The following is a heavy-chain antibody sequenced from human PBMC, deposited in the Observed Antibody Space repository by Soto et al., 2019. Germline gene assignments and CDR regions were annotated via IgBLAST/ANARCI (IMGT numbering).Heavy chain of an antibody. V-gene: IGHV4-34*01. Sequence: PSETLSLTCAVYGGSFSGYYWSWIRQPPGKGLEWIGEINHSGSTNYNPSLKSRVTISVDTSKNQFSPKLSSVTAADTAVYYCARGTITGTTNYYYGMDVWGQGTTVTVSS. J-gene: IGHJ6*02. CDR2: INHSGST. D-gene: IGHD1-7*01. CDR1: GGSFSGYY. CDR3: ARGTITGTTNYYYGMDV.